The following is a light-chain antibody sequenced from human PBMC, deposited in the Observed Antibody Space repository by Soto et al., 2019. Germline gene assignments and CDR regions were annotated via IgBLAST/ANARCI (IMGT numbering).Light chain of an antibody. CDR1: QSVNRH. Sequence: EIVMTQSPATLSVSPGERATLSCRASQSVNRHLAWYQQKPGQAPRLLIYDGATRVTGVPARFSGSGSGTEFTLTISSLQSEDFAVYYCQQYNNWPWTFGQGTKVDIK. V-gene: IGKV3D-15*01. CDR3: QQYNNWPWT. J-gene: IGKJ1*01. CDR2: DGA.